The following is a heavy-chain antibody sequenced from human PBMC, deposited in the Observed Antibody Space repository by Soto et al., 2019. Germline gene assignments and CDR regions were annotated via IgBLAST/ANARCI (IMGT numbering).Heavy chain of an antibody. CDR3: ARDLNWSFDY. Sequence: GGSPRLSCAAPGFTFNTYSMHWGRQAPGKGLEWVAVISYDGNNIYYADSVKGRFTISRDNSKSTLDLQMNSLRAEDTAVYYCARDLNWSFDYWGRGTLVTVSS. D-gene: IGHD1-1*01. V-gene: IGHV3-30-3*01. CDR1: GFTFNTYS. J-gene: IGHJ4*02. CDR2: ISYDGNNI.